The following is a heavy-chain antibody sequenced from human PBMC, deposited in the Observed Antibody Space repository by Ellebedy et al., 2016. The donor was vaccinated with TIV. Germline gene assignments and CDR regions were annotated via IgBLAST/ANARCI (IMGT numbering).Heavy chain of an antibody. V-gene: IGHV3-74*01. CDR1: GFSFSNSW. CDR3: VRRAVDY. Sequence: GESLKISCEASGFSFSNSWMHWVRQAPGKGLVWISRIDGDGSRTNYVDSVKGRFNISRDNAKNSLYLQMNSLRDEDKAVYHCVRRAVDYWGQGTLVTVSS. CDR2: IDGDGSRT. J-gene: IGHJ4*02.